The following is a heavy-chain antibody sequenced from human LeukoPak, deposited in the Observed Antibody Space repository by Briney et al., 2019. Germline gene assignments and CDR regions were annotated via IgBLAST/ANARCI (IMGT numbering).Heavy chain of an antibody. Sequence: SETLSLTCTVSGGSISSSSYYWGWIRQPPGKGLEWIGSIYYSGSTYYNPSLKSRVTISVDTSKNQFSLKLSSVTAADTAVYYCATLKGDYYDFWSGYHQFDYWGPGTLVTVSS. J-gene: IGHJ4*02. CDR3: ATLKGDYYDFWSGYHQFDY. D-gene: IGHD3-3*01. CDR1: GGSISSSSYY. CDR2: IYYSGST. V-gene: IGHV4-39*01.